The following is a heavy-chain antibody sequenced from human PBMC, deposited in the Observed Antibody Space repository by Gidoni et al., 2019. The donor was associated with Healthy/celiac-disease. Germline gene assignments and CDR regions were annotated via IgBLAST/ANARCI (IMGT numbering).Heavy chain of an antibody. D-gene: IGHD2-8*01. CDR3: ARGDAMVYALGHYYYGMDV. J-gene: IGHJ6*02. CDR2: INPSGGST. CDR1: GYTFTSYY. Sequence: QVQLVQSGAEVKKPGASVKVSCKASGYTFTSYYMYWVRQAPGQGLEWMGIINPSGGSTGYAQKFQGRVTMTRDTFTSTVYMELSSLRSEDTAVYYCARGDAMVYALGHYYYGMDVWGQGTTVTVSS. V-gene: IGHV1-46*01.